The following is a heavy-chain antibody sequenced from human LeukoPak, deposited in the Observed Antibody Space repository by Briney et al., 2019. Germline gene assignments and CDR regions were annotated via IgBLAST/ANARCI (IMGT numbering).Heavy chain of an antibody. CDR2: INHSGST. CDR1: GGSFSGYY. CDR3: ARGGRLLDY. V-gene: IGHV4-34*01. J-gene: IGHJ4*02. D-gene: IGHD1-26*01. Sequence: PSETLSLTCAVYGGSFSGYYWSWIRQPPGKGLEWIGEINHSGSTNYNPSLKSRVTISVDTSKNQFSLKLSSVTAADTAVYYCARGGRLLDYWGQGTLVTVSS.